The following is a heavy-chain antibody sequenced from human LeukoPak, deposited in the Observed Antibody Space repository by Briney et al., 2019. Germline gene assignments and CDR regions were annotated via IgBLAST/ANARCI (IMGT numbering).Heavy chain of an antibody. CDR3: ARATTMVAPIDY. J-gene: IGHJ4*02. CDR1: GGSISSSTYY. V-gene: IGHV4-61*03. D-gene: IGHD4-23*01. CDR2: IYYSGST. Sequence: SETLSLTCTVSGGSISSSTYYWSWIRQPPGKRLEWIGYIYYSGSTNYNPSLESRVTMSVDTSKNHFSLKLNSVTAADTAVYYCARATTMVAPIDYWGQGTLVTVSS.